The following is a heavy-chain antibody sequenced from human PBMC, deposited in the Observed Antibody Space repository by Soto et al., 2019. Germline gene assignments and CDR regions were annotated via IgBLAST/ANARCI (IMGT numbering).Heavy chain of an antibody. Sequence: PSETLSLTCAVYGGSFSGYYWSWIRQPPGKGLEWIGEINHSGSTNYNPSLKSRVTISVDTSKNQFSLKLSSVTAADTAVYYCARAGVFSSSWYGDYYYYYGMDVWGQGTTVTVSS. CDR3: ARAGVFSSSWYGDYYYYYGMDV. J-gene: IGHJ6*02. V-gene: IGHV4-34*01. CDR1: GGSFSGYY. D-gene: IGHD6-13*01. CDR2: INHSGST.